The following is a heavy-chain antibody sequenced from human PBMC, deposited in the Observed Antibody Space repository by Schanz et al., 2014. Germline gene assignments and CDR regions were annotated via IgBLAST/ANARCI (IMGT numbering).Heavy chain of an antibody. J-gene: IGHJ4*02. D-gene: IGHD6-13*01. CDR2: IGVDGTTT. Sequence: EVPLLESGGGLVQPGGSLRLSCLASGFAFSSYGMNWLRQAPGKGLEWVSVIGVDGTTTYYADSVKGRFTISSDNSKSTLYLQMSSLRAEDTAVYYCAKSQGSSFDSWGQGTLVTVSS. CDR3: AKSQGSSFDS. CDR1: GFAFSSYG. V-gene: IGHV3-23*01.